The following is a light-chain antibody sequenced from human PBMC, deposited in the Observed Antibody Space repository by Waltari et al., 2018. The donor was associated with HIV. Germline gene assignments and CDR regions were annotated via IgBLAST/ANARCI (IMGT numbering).Light chain of an antibody. J-gene: IGKJ1*01. V-gene: IGKV3-15*01. CDR2: GVF. CDR1: QNVSSD. Sequence: VVLTQSPATLSISPGQRASLSCRASQNVSSDLAWLQQRPGQTPRLLIYGVFTRAPGIPNRFRGTGSETDFTLTITNLQPEDCAIYYCQQYNVWPPWTFGQGTKVE. CDR3: QQYNVWPPWT.